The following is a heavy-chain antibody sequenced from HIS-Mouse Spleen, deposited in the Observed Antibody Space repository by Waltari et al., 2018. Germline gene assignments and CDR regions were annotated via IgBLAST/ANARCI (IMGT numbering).Heavy chain of an antibody. D-gene: IGHD2-21*02. V-gene: IGHV4-39*01. J-gene: IGHJ5*02. CDR1: GGSISSSSYY. CDR2: IYYSGST. Sequence: QVQLQQWGAGLLKPSETLSLTCTVSGGSISSSSYYWGWIRQPPGKGLEWIGSIYYSGSTYYNPYLNSRVTISVDTSKNQFSLKLSSVTAADTAVYYCARKRTASGWFDPWGQGTLVTVSS. CDR3: ARKRTASGWFDP.